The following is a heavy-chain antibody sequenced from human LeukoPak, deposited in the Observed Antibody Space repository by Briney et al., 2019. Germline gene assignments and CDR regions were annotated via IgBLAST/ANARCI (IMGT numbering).Heavy chain of an antibody. Sequence: SAETLSLICTVSGGSISSYYWSWIRQPPGKGLEWIGYIYYSGSTNYNPSLMSRVTISVDTSKNQFSLKLSSVTAADTAVYYCARESALDGMDVWGQEAADTVSS. D-gene: IGHD6-6*01. J-gene: IGHJ6*02. V-gene: IGHV4-59*01. CDR3: ARESALDGMDV. CDR1: GGSISSYY. CDR2: IYYSGST.